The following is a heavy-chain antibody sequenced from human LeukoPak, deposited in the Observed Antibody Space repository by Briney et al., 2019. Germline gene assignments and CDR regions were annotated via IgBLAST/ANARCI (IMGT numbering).Heavy chain of an antibody. CDR2: ISSSGSTI. Sequence: GGSLRLSCAASGFTFSDYYMSWIRQAPGKGLEWVSYISSSGSTIYYAASVKGRFTISRDNAKNSLYLQMNSLRAEDTAVYYCARNRGNWNYAEIDYWGQGTLVTVSS. J-gene: IGHJ4*02. V-gene: IGHV3-11*04. CDR1: GFTFSDYY. D-gene: IGHD1-7*01. CDR3: ARNRGNWNYAEIDY.